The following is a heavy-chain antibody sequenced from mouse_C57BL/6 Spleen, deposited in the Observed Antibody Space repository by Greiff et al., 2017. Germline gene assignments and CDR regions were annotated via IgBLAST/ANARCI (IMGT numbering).Heavy chain of an antibody. Sequence: EVQLQQSGPELVTPGASVKIPCKASGYTFTDYNMDWVKQSHGKSLEWIGDINPNNGGTIYNQKFKGKATLTVDKSSSTAYMELRSLTSEDTAVYYCARSCYDYDDYWYFDVWGTGTTVTVSS. J-gene: IGHJ1*03. CDR3: ARSCYDYDDYWYFDV. V-gene: IGHV1-18*01. D-gene: IGHD2-4*01. CDR2: INPNNGGT. CDR1: GYTFTDYN.